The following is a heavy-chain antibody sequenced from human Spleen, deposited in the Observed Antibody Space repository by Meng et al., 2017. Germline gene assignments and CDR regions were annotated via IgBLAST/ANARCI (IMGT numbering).Heavy chain of an antibody. CDR1: GFAFSAYR. Sequence: EVELVESGGGLAQPGGSLRLSCAASGFAFSAYRMHWVRQGPAKGLEWVSRINSDGSETIYADSVKGRFTISRDNAKNTLYLQLNSLRVEDTAIYSCARDEGFDPWGQGTLVTVSS. V-gene: IGHV3-74*01. J-gene: IGHJ5*02. CDR3: ARDEGFDP. CDR2: INSDGSET.